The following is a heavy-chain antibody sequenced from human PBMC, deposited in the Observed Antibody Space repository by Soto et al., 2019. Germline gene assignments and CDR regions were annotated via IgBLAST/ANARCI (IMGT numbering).Heavy chain of an antibody. CDR3: ATAKLLLPWLFDY. V-gene: IGHV3-66*01. D-gene: IGHD2-15*01. J-gene: IGHJ4*02. CDR2: IYSGGST. Sequence: GGSLRLSCAASGFTVSSNYMSWVRQAPGKGLEWVSVIYSGGSTYYADSVKGRSTISRDDSKNTLFLQVNSLRAEDTAVYYCATAKLLLPWLFDYWGQGTLVTVSS. CDR1: GFTVSSNY.